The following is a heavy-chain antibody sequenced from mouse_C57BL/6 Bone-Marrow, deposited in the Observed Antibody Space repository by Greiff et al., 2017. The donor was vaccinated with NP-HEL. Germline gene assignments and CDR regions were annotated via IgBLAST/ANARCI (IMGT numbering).Heavy chain of an antibody. CDR3: ARSYSGSSYVPYWYFEV. D-gene: IGHD1-1*01. V-gene: IGHV1-80*01. J-gene: IGHJ1*03. CDR1: GYAFSSYW. CDR2: IYPGDGDT. Sequence: QVQLQQSGAELVKPGASVKISCKASGYAFSSYWMNWVKQRPGKGLEWIGQIYPGDGDTNYNGKFKGKATLTADKSSSTAYMQLSSLTSEDSAVYFYARSYSGSSYVPYWYFEVWGTGTTVTVSS.